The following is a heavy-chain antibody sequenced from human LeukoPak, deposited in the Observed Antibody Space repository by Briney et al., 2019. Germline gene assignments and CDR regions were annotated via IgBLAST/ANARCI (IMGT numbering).Heavy chain of an antibody. Sequence: GGSLRLSCAASGFTFSNDWMHWVRQAPGKGLVWVSRINSDGSRTNYADSVKGRFTISRDNSKNTLYLQMNSLRAEDTAVYYCAKDLAEMATIIDYWGQGTLVTVSS. D-gene: IGHD5-24*01. CDR3: AKDLAEMATIIDY. CDR1: GFTFSNDW. J-gene: IGHJ4*02. CDR2: INSDGSRT. V-gene: IGHV3-74*01.